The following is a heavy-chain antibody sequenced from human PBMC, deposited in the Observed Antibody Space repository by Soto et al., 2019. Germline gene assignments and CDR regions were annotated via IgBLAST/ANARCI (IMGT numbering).Heavy chain of an antibody. CDR2: IKSKTDGGTT. J-gene: IGHJ3*02. D-gene: IGHD3-16*02. V-gene: IGHV3-15*01. CDR3: TTPYDYIWGSYRDDLDAFDI. Sequence: GGSLRLSCAASGFTFSNAWMSWVRQAPGKGLEWVGRIKSKTDGGTTDYAAPVKGRFTISRDDSKNTLYLQMNSLKTEDTAVYYCTTPYDYIWGSYRDDLDAFDIWGQGTMVTVSS. CDR1: GFTFSNAW.